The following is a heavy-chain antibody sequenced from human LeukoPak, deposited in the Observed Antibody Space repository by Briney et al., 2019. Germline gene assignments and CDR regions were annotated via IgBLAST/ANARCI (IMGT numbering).Heavy chain of an antibody. V-gene: IGHV1-46*01. CDR2: INPSGGST. D-gene: IGHD1-26*01. Sequence: ASVKVSCTPSGYTFTTYYMHWVRQAPGQGLEWMGIINPSGGSTSYAQKFQGRVTMTRDTSTSTVYMELSSLRSEDTAVYYCAREIVGATKGFDYWGQGTLVTVSS. CDR3: AREIVGATKGFDY. J-gene: IGHJ4*02. CDR1: GYTFTTYY.